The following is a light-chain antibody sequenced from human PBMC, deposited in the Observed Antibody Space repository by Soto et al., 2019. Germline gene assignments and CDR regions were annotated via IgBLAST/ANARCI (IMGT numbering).Light chain of an antibody. CDR3: SSYPTNTVI. Sequence: QSVLTQPASVSGSPGQSITISCTGTSSDIGVYDYVSWYQQHPGKGPKLMIYDVSNRPSGVSDRFSGSKSGNTASLTISGLRPEDEADYYCSSYPTNTVIFGGGTKLTVL. CDR2: DVS. V-gene: IGLV2-14*03. CDR1: SSDIGVYDY. J-gene: IGLJ2*01.